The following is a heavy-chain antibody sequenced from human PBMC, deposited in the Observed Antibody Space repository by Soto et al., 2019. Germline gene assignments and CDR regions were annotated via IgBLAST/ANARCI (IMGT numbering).Heavy chain of an antibody. J-gene: IGHJ4*02. CDR3: ARAPLVDDNGDSIDC. CDR2: IYYSGST. V-gene: IGHV4-61*01. Sequence: QVQLQESGPGLVKSSETLSLTCTVSGGSVSSGSDYWSWIRQPPGKGLEWIGYIYYSGSTTYNPSLKSRVTMSLDTSKNQFSLKLGSVTAADTAVYYCARAPLVDDNGDSIDCWGQGTLVTVSS. CDR1: GGSVSSGSDY. D-gene: IGHD4-17*01.